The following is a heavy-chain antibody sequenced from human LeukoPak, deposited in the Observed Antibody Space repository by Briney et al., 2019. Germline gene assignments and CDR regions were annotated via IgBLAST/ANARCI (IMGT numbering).Heavy chain of an antibody. Sequence: SETLSLTCTVSGGSISSYYWSWIRQPPGKGLEWIGYIYYSGSTNYNPSLKSRVTISVDTSKNQFSLKLSSVTAADTAVYYCAREYSSSSNWFDPWGQGTLVTVSS. CDR2: IYYSGST. CDR3: AREYSSSSNWFDP. D-gene: IGHD6-6*01. J-gene: IGHJ5*02. V-gene: IGHV4-4*08. CDR1: GGSISSYY.